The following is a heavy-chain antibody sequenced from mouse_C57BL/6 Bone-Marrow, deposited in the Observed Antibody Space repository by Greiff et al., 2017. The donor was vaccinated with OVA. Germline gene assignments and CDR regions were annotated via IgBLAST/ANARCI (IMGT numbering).Heavy chain of an antibody. J-gene: IGHJ4*01. Sequence: QVQLKESGAELVKPGASVKLSCKASGYAFSSYWMNWVKQRPGKGLEWIGQIYPGGGDTNYTGKFKGKAALTADKSSSTAYMQLSSLTSEDSAVYFCASPTTVVAPYYARDYWGQGTTVTVSS. D-gene: IGHD1-1*01. CDR2: IYPGGGDT. CDR1: GYAFSSYW. CDR3: ASPTTVVAPYYARDY. V-gene: IGHV1-80*01.